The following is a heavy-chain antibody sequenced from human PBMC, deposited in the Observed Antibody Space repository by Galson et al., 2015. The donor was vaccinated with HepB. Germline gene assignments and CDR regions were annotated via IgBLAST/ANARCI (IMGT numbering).Heavy chain of an antibody. CDR3: ARDRGGYSYGFPDAFDI. V-gene: IGHV3-48*01. CDR2: ISRSGDAI. Sequence: SLRLSCAATGFTLSSYSMNWVRQAPGKGLEWVSYISRSGDAIYYADSVKGRFTISRDNAKTSLYLQMNSLRAEDTAVYYCARDRGGYSYGFPDAFDIWGQGTMVTVSS. D-gene: IGHD5-18*01. CDR1: GFTLSSYS. J-gene: IGHJ3*02.